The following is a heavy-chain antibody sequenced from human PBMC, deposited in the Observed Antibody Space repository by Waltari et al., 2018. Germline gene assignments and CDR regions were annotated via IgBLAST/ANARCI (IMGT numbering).Heavy chain of an antibody. V-gene: IGHV3-9*01. J-gene: IGHJ1*01. CDR2: ISWNSGSI. CDR1: GFTFDDYA. D-gene: IGHD4-17*01. CDR3: ATGTTVTDFQH. Sequence: EVQLVESGGGLVQPGRSLRLSCAASGFTFDDYAMHWVRQAPGKGLEWVSGISWNSGSIGYADSVKGRFTISRDNAKNSLYLQMSSLRSEDTAVYYCATGTTVTDFQHWGQGTLVTVSS.